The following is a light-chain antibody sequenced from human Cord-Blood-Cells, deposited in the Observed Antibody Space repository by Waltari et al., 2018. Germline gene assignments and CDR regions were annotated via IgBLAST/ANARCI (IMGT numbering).Light chain of an antibody. CDR1: SSDVGGYNY. J-gene: IGLJ3*02. V-gene: IGLV2-14*01. CDR3: SSYTSSSTWV. Sequence: QSALTQPASVSGSPGQSITISCTGTSSDVGGYNYVSWYQQHPGKARKLMIYDVSKGPSGVSNRFAGSKSGNTASLTISGLQAEDEADYYCSSYTSSSTWVFGGGTKLTVL. CDR2: DVS.